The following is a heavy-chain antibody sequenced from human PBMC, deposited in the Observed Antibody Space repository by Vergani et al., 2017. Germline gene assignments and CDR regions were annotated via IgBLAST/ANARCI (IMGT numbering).Heavy chain of an antibody. V-gene: IGHV3-15*01. CDR1: GVTFSNAC. Sequence: EVQLVESGGGLVKPGGSLRLSCAASGVTFSNACMSWVRQAPGKGLEWVGRIKSKTDGGTPDYAAPVKGRFTISRDDSKNTLYLQMNSLKTEDTAVYYCTTELDQVVAATPKDYWGQGTLVTVSS. CDR2: IKSKTDGGTP. D-gene: IGHD2-15*01. J-gene: IGHJ4*02. CDR3: TTELDQVVAATPKDY.